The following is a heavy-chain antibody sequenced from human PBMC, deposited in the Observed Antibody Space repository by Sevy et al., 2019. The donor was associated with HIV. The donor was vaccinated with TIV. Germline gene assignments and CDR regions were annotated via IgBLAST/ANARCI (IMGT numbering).Heavy chain of an antibody. CDR3: ARDDRNSRWLFDY. Sequence: GGSLRLSCAASGFTFSSYLMTWVRQAPGKGLEWVANINRNGSTKNYVDSVKGRFTISRDNAKNSLYLEMNSLRAEDTAVYYCARDDRNSRWLFDYWGQGTLVTVSS. V-gene: IGHV3-7*01. CDR1: GFTFSSYL. J-gene: IGHJ4*02. D-gene: IGHD6-19*01. CDR2: INRNGSTK.